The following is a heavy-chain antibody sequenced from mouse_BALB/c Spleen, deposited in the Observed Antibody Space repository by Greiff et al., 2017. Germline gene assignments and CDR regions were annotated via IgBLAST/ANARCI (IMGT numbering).Heavy chain of an antibody. D-gene: IGHD2-4*01. Sequence: EVHLVESGGGLVQPGGSRKLSCAASGFTFSSFGMHWVRQAPEKGLEWVAYISSGSSTIYYADTVKGRFTISRDNPKNTLFLQMTSLRSEDTAMYYCARDYDYGAWFAYWGQGTLVTVSA. CDR1: GFTFSSFG. J-gene: IGHJ3*01. V-gene: IGHV5-17*02. CDR3: ARDYDYGAWFAY. CDR2: ISSGSSTI.